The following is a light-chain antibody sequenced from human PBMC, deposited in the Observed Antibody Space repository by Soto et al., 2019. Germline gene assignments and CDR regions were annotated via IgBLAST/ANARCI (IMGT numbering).Light chain of an antibody. CDR3: CAYTSTSALYG. CDR1: SHDIGGYKY. Sequence: QSVLTQPASVSGSPGQSITISCTGTSHDIGGYKYVSWYQQHPGKAPKLMIYEVSNRPSGVSNRFSGSKSGNTASLTISGLQTEYDADYYCCAYTSTSALYGFGTGTKLTVL. V-gene: IGLV2-14*01. J-gene: IGLJ1*01. CDR2: EVS.